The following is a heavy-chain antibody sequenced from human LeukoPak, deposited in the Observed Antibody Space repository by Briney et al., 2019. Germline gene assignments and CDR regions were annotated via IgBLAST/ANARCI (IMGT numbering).Heavy chain of an antibody. J-gene: IGHJ4*02. V-gene: IGHV3-23*01. CDR2: LNTDGAWI. Sequence: GGSLRLSCAASGFTFRSYVMSWVRLAPGKGLEWVSGLNTDGAWIYYADSVKGRFPISRDNSENTLYLQMNGLRVEDTAIYYCAKSTAPCSRGSCYSALESWGQGTLVTVSS. CDR3: AKSTAPCSRGSCYSALES. CDR1: GFTFRSYV. D-gene: IGHD2-15*01.